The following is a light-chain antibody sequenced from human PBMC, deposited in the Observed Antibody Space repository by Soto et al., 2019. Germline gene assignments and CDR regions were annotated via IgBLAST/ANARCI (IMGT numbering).Light chain of an antibody. CDR2: GET. V-gene: IGKV3-20*01. Sequence: EIVVTQSPGTVSVSPGDTANLSCQASRTGSTSLCWYQQKPGQPPRLHVYGETFRTTSIPDRFSASGSGTDFTLANLRMEPAEFSDYHCQRSGGSVCFGGGTK. CDR3: QRSGGSVC. J-gene: IGKJ4*01. CDR1: RTGSTS.